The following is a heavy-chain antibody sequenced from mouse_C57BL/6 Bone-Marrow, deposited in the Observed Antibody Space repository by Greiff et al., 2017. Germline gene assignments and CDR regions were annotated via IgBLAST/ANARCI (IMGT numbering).Heavy chain of an antibody. CDR3: AREGGILP. Sequence: VQVVESGAELARPGASVKLSCKASGYTFTSYGISWVKQRTGQGLEWIGEIYPRSGNTYYNEKFKGKATLTADKSSSTAYMELRSLTSEDSAVYFCAREGGILPWGQGTLVTVSA. CDR1: GYTFTSYG. J-gene: IGHJ3*01. CDR2: IYPRSGNT. V-gene: IGHV1-81*01.